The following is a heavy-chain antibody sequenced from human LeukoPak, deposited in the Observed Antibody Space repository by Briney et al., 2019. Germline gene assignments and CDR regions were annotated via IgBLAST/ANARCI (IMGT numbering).Heavy chain of an antibody. V-gene: IGHV4-38-2*01. CDR1: GYSISSGYY. J-gene: IGHJ4*02. Sequence: SETLSLTCAVSGYSISSGYYWGWIRQPPGKGLEWIGEINHSGSTNYNPSLKSRVTISVDTSKNQFSLKLSSVTAADTAVYYCARGPKTYYDFWSGYAAVGYWGQGTLVTVSS. CDR2: INHSGST. CDR3: ARGPKTYYDFWSGYAAVGY. D-gene: IGHD3-3*01.